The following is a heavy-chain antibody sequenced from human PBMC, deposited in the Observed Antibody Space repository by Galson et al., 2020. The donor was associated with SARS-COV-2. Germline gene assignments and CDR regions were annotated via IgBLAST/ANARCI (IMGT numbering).Heavy chain of an antibody. J-gene: IGHJ6*01. CDR1: AFALPSYA. CDR3: ARGWLSAGCHGMDV. CDR2: ISKVIDHI. D-gene: IGHD2-15*01. Sequence: GRSLTLSCPASAFALPSYAINCVRQPPEKGREWVAFISKVIDHIYLTDSLKGRFSISRNNTKSLLHIQMNSLRAEVAAVYYCARGWLSAGCHGMDVWGQGTKVSVSS. V-gene: IGHV3-21*06.